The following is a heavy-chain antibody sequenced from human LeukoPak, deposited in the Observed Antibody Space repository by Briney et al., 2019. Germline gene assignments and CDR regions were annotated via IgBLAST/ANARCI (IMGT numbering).Heavy chain of an antibody. CDR3: ARDGSSIAALYY. CDR1: GYTFTGYY. D-gene: IGHD6-6*01. J-gene: IGHJ4*02. V-gene: IGHV1-2*02. Sequence: ASVKVSCKASGYTFTGYYMHWVRQAPGQGLEWMGWINPNSGGTNYAQKFQGRVTMTRDTSISTAYMELSRLRSDDTAVHYCARDGSSIAALYYWGQGTLVTVSS. CDR2: INPNSGGT.